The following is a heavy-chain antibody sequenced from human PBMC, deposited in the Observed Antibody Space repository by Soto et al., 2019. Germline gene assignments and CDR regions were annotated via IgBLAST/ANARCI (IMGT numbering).Heavy chain of an antibody. Sequence: QVQLVESGGGVVQPGRSLRLSCAASGFTFSSYAMHWVRQAPGKGLEWVAVISYDGSNKYYADSVKGRFTISRDNSKNALYLQMNSLRAEDTAVYYCAREQEGRSSWLYYYGMDVWGQGTTVTVSS. CDR3: AREQEGRSSWLYYYGMDV. CDR1: GFTFSSYA. D-gene: IGHD6-13*01. CDR2: ISYDGSNK. V-gene: IGHV3-30-3*01. J-gene: IGHJ6*02.